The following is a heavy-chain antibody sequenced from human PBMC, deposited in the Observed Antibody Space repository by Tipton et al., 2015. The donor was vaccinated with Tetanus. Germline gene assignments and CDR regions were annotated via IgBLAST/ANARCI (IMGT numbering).Heavy chain of an antibody. CDR2: ISYSGRT. D-gene: IGHD3-10*01. Sequence: LRLSCVASGFTFSTSWMHWVRQSPGKGLEWIGSISYSGRTYYNPSLKSRVTISVDTSKSQFSLRLTSVTAADTAVYYCARSKLLWFGESLSGFDSWGQGTLVTVSA. J-gene: IGHJ4*02. V-gene: IGHV4-59*01. CDR3: ARSKLLWFGESLSGFDS. CDR1: GFTFSTSW.